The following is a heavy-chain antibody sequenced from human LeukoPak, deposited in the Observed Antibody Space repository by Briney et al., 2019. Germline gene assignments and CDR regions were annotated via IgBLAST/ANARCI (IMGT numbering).Heavy chain of an antibody. CDR1: GGSISSYY. CDR3: ATTPLDWSIKYCYYMDV. Sequence: PLGTLSLTCTVSGGSISSYYWSWIRQPPGKGLEWIGYIYYNGSTNYNPSLKSRVTISVDTSKNQFSQKLSSVTAADTAVYYCATTPLDWSIKYCYYMDVWGKGNTVTLSS. D-gene: IGHD3-9*01. J-gene: IGHJ6*03. CDR2: IYYNGST. V-gene: IGHV4-59*08.